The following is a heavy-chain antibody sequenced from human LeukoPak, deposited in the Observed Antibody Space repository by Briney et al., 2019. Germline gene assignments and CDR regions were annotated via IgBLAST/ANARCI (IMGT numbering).Heavy chain of an antibody. CDR1: GFTFSSYA. J-gene: IGHJ4*02. Sequence: PGGSLRLSCAASGFTFSSYAMTCVRQSPGKGLEWVSSISGSGGSTYYADSVKGRFTISRDNAKNSLYLQMNSLRDEDTAVYYCARGPIVVVTLGGYFDYWGQGTLVTVSS. CDR2: ISGSGGST. V-gene: IGHV3-23*01. D-gene: IGHD2-21*02. CDR3: ARGPIVVVTLGGYFDY.